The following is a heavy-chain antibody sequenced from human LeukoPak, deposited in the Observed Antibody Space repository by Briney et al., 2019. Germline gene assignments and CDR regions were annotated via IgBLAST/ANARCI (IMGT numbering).Heavy chain of an antibody. Sequence: ASVKVSCKASGYTFTGYYMHWVRQAPGQGPEWMGRINPNSGGTNYAQKFQGRVTMTRDTSISTAYMELSRLRSDDTAVYYCARLEYYDFWSGYLDRRYFDYWGQGTLVTVSS. V-gene: IGHV1-2*06. J-gene: IGHJ4*02. CDR3: ARLEYYDFWSGYLDRRYFDY. D-gene: IGHD3-3*01. CDR2: INPNSGGT. CDR1: GYTFTGYY.